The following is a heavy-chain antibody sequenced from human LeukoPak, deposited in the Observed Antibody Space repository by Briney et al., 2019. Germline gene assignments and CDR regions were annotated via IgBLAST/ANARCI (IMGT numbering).Heavy chain of an antibody. CDR1: GYRFTDYW. CDR3: ARPSSLYGGTSEDY. J-gene: IGHJ4*02. D-gene: IGHD4-23*01. CDR2: IYPGDSDT. V-gene: IGHV5-51*01. Sequence: GESLKISCKASGYRFTDYWIVWVRQMPGKGLEWMGAIYPGDSDTRYSPSLDGQVTISADKSVSTTYLQWSSLQASDTAMYYCARPSSLYGGTSEDYWGQGTLVTVSS.